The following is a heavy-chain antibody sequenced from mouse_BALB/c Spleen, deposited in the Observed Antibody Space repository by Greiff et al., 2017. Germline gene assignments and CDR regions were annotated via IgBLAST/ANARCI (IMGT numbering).Heavy chain of an antibody. CDR2: IWAGGST. Sequence: VKLMESGPGLVAPSQSLSITCTVSGFSLTSYGVHWVRQPPGKGLEWLGVIWAGGSTNYNSALMSRLSISKDNSKSQVFLKMNSLQTDDTAMYYCARDGGDYGVYAMDYWGQGTSVTVSS. V-gene: IGHV2-9*02. CDR1: GFSLTSYG. CDR3: ARDGGDYGVYAMDY. D-gene: IGHD2-4*01. J-gene: IGHJ4*01.